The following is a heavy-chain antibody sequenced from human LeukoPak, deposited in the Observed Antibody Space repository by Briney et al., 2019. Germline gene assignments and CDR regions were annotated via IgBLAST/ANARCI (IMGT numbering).Heavy chain of an antibody. J-gene: IGHJ4*02. D-gene: IGHD3-16*01. CDR1: GFTFSSYG. CDR2: IKNKVGGGTA. V-gene: IGHV3-15*01. CDR3: TSDWGVLADN. Sequence: PGGSLRLSCAASGFTFSSYGMHWVRQAPGKGLEWVGRIKNKVGGGTADFSAPVKGRFTISRDDSKNTLYLQMNNLKTEDTAVYYCTSDWGVLADNWGQGTLVTVSS.